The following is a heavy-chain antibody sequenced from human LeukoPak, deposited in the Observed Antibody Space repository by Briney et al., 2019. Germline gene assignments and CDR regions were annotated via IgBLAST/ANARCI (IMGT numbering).Heavy chain of an antibody. Sequence: GGSLRLSCVASGFTFRNFGFRWVRPAPDKGLEWVAFIEHDGSIASYSESVKGRLSLPRDDSKTAVSLQMNSLRAEDMALYYCVKDVVPGRTGAGPGSWGQGTLVTVSS. CDR2: IEHDGSIA. CDR3: VKDVVPGRTGAGPGS. V-gene: IGHV3-30*02. J-gene: IGHJ5*02. CDR1: GFTFRNFG. D-gene: IGHD6-13*01.